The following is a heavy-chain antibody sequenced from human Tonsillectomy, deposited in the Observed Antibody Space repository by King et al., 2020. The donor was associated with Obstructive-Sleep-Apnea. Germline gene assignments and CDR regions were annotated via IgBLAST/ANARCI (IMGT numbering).Heavy chain of an antibody. V-gene: IGHV3-74*01. D-gene: IGHD3-10*01. Sequence: VQLVESGGGLVQPGGSLRLSCAASGFTLSNFGLHSVRQAPGQGLVCVSHIDTVSTTTNYADSVQGRFTILSDNAKNMLFLQMSSLRAEDTAVYYCVRDHRGWFDPWGQGTLVTVSS. J-gene: IGHJ5*02. CDR2: IDTVSTTT. CDR1: GFTLSNFG. CDR3: VRDHRGWFDP.